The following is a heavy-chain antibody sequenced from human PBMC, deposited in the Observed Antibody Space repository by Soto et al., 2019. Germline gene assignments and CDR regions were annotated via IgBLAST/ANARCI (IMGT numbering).Heavy chain of an antibody. Sequence: EVQLVESGGGLVKPGGSLRLSCAASGFTFSSYSMNWVRQAPGKGLEWVSSISSSSSYIYYADSVKGRFTISRDNAKNSLYLQMNSLRAKDTAVYYCARDVLGGMDVWGQGTTVTVSS. D-gene: IGHD3-16*01. J-gene: IGHJ6*02. CDR2: ISSSSSYI. CDR3: ARDVLGGMDV. V-gene: IGHV3-21*01. CDR1: GFTFSSYS.